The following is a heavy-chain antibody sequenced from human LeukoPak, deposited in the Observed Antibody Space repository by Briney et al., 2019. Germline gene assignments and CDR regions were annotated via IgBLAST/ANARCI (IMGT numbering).Heavy chain of an antibody. V-gene: IGHV4-59*01. CDR2: IYYSGST. D-gene: IGHD5-12*01. Sequence: SETLSLTCTVSGGSISSYYWSWIRQPPGKGLEWIGYIYYSGSTKYNPSLKSRVTISVDTSKNQFSLKLSSVTAADTAMYYCARAPGSGYHHCFDPWGQGTLVTVSS. CDR3: ARAPGSGYHHCFDP. J-gene: IGHJ5*02. CDR1: GGSISSYY.